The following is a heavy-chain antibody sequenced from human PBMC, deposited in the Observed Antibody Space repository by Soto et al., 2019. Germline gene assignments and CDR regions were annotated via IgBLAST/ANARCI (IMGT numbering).Heavy chain of an antibody. CDR2: MVGDGSSS. J-gene: IGHJ4*02. V-gene: IGHV3-23*01. D-gene: IGHD1-26*01. CDR1: GFIFRTDA. CDR3: AKDLRPDGRYDLDY. Sequence: EVQLLESGGGLAQPGGALRLSCAASGFIFRTDAMNWVRQAPGKGLEWVSVMVGDGSSSDYADSVRGRFTISRDNSKNTLYLQMNNLRAEDTAVYYCAKDLRPDGRYDLDYWGQGTLVTVSS.